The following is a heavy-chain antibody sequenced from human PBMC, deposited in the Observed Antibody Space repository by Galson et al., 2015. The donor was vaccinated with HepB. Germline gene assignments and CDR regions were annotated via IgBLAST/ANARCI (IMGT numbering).Heavy chain of an antibody. Sequence: SLRLSCAASGFTFSSYAMSWVRQAPGKGLEWVSAISGSGGSTYYADSVKGRFTISRDNSKNTLYLQMNSLRAEDTAVYYCARAQTAAIFGVVTAYNWFDPWGQGTLVTVSS. CDR3: ARAQTAAIFGVVTAYNWFDP. J-gene: IGHJ5*02. CDR2: ISGSGGST. V-gene: IGHV3-23*01. D-gene: IGHD3-3*01. CDR1: GFTFSSYA.